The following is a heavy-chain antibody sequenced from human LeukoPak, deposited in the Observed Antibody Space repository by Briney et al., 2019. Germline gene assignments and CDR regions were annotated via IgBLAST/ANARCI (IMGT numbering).Heavy chain of an antibody. V-gene: IGHV3-66*02. CDR3: AGKTSGSYFFDY. Sequence: GGSLRLSCAASGFTFSNAWMSWVRQAPGKGLEWVSIIYSGASTYYADSVKGRFTISRDNSKNTLYLQMNSLRAEDTAVYYCAGKTSGSYFFDYWGQGTLVTVSS. J-gene: IGHJ4*02. CDR2: IYSGAST. D-gene: IGHD1-26*01. CDR1: GFTFSNAW.